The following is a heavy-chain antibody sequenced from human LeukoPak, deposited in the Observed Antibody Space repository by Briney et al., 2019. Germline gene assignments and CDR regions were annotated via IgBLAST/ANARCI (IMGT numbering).Heavy chain of an antibody. CDR3: TSYTSGWN. CDR2: INSDGSTT. CDR1: ELTFNSNW. Sequence: GGSLRLSCAASELTFNSNWMHWVRQAPGKGLVGVSRINSDGSTTNYADSVKGRFTISRDNAKNTLYLQMNSLRAEDTAVYYCTSYTSGWNWGQGTLVTVSS. V-gene: IGHV3-74*01. J-gene: IGHJ4*02. D-gene: IGHD6-19*01.